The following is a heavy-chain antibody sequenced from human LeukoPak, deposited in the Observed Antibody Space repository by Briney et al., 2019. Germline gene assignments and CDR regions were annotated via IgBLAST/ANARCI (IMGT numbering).Heavy chain of an antibody. CDR1: GFTFSSYA. D-gene: IGHD6-6*01. V-gene: IGHV3-23*01. J-gene: IGHJ4*02. CDR3: AKGSEYSSSHRTYYFDY. CDR2: ISGSGGST. Sequence: GGSLRLSCAASGFTFSSYAMSWVRQAPGNGLEWVSAISGSGGSTYYADSVKGRFTISRDNSKNTLYLQMNSLRAEDTAVYYCAKGSEYSSSHRTYYFDYWGQGTLVTVSS.